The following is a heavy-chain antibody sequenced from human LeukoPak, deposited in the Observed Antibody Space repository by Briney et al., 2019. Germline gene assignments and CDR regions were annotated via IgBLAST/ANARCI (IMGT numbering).Heavy chain of an antibody. V-gene: IGHV3-7*03. CDR1: GFTFSNYW. J-gene: IGHJ4*02. CDR3: ARGIIVVTALYFDS. Sequence: GGSLRLSCAASGFTFSNYWMSWVRQTPGKGLEWLANIKQDGGQKYYVDSVKGRFTVSRDNAKNSLYLQMNTLRAKDTAVYYCARGIIVVTALYFDSWGQGTLVTVSS. CDR2: IKQDGGQK. D-gene: IGHD2-21*02.